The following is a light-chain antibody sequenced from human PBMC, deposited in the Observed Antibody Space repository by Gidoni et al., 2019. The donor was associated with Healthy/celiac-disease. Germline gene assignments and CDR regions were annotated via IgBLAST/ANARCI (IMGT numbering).Light chain of an antibody. CDR1: SPNIGAGYD. CDR3: QSYDSSLSGVV. CDR2: GNS. Sequence: QSVLTQPPSVSGAPGQRVTISCTGSSPNIGAGYDVHWSQQLPGTAPKLLIYGNSNRPSGVPDRFSGSKSGTSASLAITGLQAEDEADYYCQSYDSSLSGVVFGGGTKLTVL. V-gene: IGLV1-40*01. J-gene: IGLJ2*01.